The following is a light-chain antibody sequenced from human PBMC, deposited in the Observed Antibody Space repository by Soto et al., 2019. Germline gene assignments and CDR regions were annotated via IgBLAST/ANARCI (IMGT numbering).Light chain of an antibody. CDR1: SSDVGGYNY. J-gene: IGLJ3*02. Sequence: QSALTQPASVSGSPGQSITISCTGTSSDVGGYNYVSWYQQFPGKAPKAMIYEVSNRPSGVSNRFSGSKSGNTASLAISGLQAEDEADYYCSSYTSSSTWVFGGGTKLTVL. CDR2: EVS. V-gene: IGLV2-14*01. CDR3: SSYTSSSTWV.